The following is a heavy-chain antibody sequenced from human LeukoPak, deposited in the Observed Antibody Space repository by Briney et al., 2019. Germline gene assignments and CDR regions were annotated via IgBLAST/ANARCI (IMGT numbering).Heavy chain of an antibody. CDR2: IYTSGST. Sequence: PSETLSLTCTVSGGSISSYYWSWIRQPAGKGLEWIGHIYTSGSTNYNPSLKSRVTMSVDTSKNQFSLKLSSVTAADTAVYYCARGSGSGSYSFHYYYMDVWGKGTTVTISS. J-gene: IGHJ6*03. CDR1: GGSISSYY. CDR3: ARGSGSGSYSFHYYYMDV. D-gene: IGHD3-10*01. V-gene: IGHV4-4*07.